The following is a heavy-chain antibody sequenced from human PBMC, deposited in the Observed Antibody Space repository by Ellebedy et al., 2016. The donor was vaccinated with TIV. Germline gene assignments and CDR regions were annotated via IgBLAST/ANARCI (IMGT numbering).Heavy chain of an antibody. CDR3: ARGEGGRYYEPFHM. V-gene: IGHV1-69*10. D-gene: IGHD1-26*01. Sequence: SVKVSCKAAGGTFTSNAISWVRQAPGQGLEWMGGIIPTLGITTYGQRFQGRVTITADKSTSTAYMDLSTLSSEDTAVYYCARGEGGRYYEPFHMWGQGTMVTVSS. CDR2: IIPTLGIT. CDR1: GGTFTSNA. J-gene: IGHJ3*02.